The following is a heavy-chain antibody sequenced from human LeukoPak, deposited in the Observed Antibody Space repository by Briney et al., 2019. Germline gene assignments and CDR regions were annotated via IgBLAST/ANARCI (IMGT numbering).Heavy chain of an antibody. CDR1: GFTFSTYW. V-gene: IGHV3-74*01. D-gene: IGHD6-13*01. CDR3: ARGRLSSSNWLTGN. J-gene: IGHJ4*02. Sequence: GGSLRLSCAASGFTFSTYWMHWVRQAPGKGLVGVSRISSDGTTITYADSVKGRFIISRDNAKTTVYLQMNGLRAEDTGVYYCARGRLSSSNWLTGNWGQGTLVTVSS. CDR2: ISSDGTTI.